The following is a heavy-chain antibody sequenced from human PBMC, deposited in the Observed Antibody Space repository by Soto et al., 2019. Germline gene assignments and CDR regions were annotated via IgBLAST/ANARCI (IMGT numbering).Heavy chain of an antibody. Sequence: LQESGPGTVKPSGDLTPTFPFLGDSGHTGVYYWGRVPHSPGRGLEWLGYIHHSGRAHYHPSLRSRFTISVDTSKDKFSLSLTSVAAADTAVYYCARLSIAAAGTPRWFDPWGPGTLVTVSS. CDR1: GDSGHTGVYY. CDR3: ARLSIAAAGTPRWFDP. V-gene: IGHV4-61*08. J-gene: IGHJ5*02. CDR2: IHHSGRA. D-gene: IGHD6-13*01.